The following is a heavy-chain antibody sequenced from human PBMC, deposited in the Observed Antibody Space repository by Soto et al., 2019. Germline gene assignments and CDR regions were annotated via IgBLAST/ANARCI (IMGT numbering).Heavy chain of an antibody. J-gene: IGHJ6*02. Sequence: LVNVSCKSSGYAFIIYYVRWVRQAHGQGLEWMGMINPSGGRTTYPQKFQGRVTMTRDTSTSTVYVELSSLRSDDTAVFYCAREKASTSLLTHYYYAMDVWGQGTTVTVPS. V-gene: IGHV1-46*01. CDR2: INPSGGRT. CDR1: GYAFIIYY. CDR3: AREKASTSLLTHYYYAMDV.